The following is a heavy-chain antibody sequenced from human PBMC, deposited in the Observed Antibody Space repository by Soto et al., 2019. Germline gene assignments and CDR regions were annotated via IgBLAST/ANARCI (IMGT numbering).Heavy chain of an antibody. CDR2: TSYDGSNK. J-gene: IGHJ1*01. Sequence: QVQLVESGGGVVQPGTSLRLSCVGSGFTFRSYVIHWVRQAPGKGLEWVALTSYDGSNKDYGDFVKGGFTISRDNSRNTVDLQMDSLRREDTALYFCARWGTTGGLDVWGQGTLVSVSS. D-gene: IGHD3-16*01. CDR1: GFTFRSYV. CDR3: ARWGTTGGLDV. V-gene: IGHV3-33*05.